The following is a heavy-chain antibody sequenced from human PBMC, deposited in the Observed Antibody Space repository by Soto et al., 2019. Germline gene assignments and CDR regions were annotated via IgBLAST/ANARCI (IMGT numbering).Heavy chain of an antibody. CDR1: GDSMSKYY. J-gene: IGHJ4*02. Sequence: SETLSLTCTVSGDSMSKYYWSWVRQPAGKGLEWIGRIWTSGSTNYNPSLKSRVTMSIDTSNNHFSLDLKSVTAADTAVYYCARTVGAAYYFDFWGQGALVTVSS. CDR2: IWTSGST. V-gene: IGHV4-4*07. D-gene: IGHD1-26*01. CDR3: ARTVGAAYYFDF.